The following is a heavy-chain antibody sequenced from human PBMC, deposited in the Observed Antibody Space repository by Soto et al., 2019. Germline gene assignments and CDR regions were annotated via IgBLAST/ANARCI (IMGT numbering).Heavy chain of an antibody. J-gene: IGHJ5*02. Sequence: SETLSLTCTVSGGSISRYYWNWIRQPPGKGLEWIGYIYYSGSTNYNPSLKSRVTISVDTSKNQFSLKLSSVTAADTAVYYCARVNYYGSGNYDESWFDLWAQGNLVTVSS. CDR1: GGSISRYY. CDR3: ARVNYYGSGNYDESWFDL. V-gene: IGHV4-59*01. D-gene: IGHD3-10*01. CDR2: IYYSGST.